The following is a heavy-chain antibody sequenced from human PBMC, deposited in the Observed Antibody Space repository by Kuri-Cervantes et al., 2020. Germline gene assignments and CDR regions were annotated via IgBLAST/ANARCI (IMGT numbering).Heavy chain of an antibody. CDR2: IYYSGST. Sequence: GSLRLSCTVSGGSISSSSYYWGWIRQPPGKGLEWIGSIYYSGSTYYNPSLKSRVTMSVDTSKNQFSRKLSSVTAADTAVYYCARRGFHAFDIWGQGTMVTVSS. CDR1: GGSISSSSYY. D-gene: IGHD2-21*01. V-gene: IGHV4-39*01. CDR3: ARRGFHAFDI. J-gene: IGHJ3*02.